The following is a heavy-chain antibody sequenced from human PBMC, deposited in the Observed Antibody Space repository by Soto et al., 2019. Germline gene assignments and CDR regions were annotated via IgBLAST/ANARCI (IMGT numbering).Heavy chain of an antibody. J-gene: IGHJ4*02. CDR3: TPEGAGFAY. Sequence: EVQLVESGGGLVQPGGSLKLSCAASGFTFSGSAMHWVRQASGKGLEWVGRIRSKANSYATAYAASVKGRFTVSRDDSNNPGYLQLSSLKTEDTAVYYCTPEGAGFAYWGQGTLVTVSS. CDR1: GFTFSGSA. D-gene: IGHD1-26*01. CDR2: IRSKANSYAT. V-gene: IGHV3-73*02.